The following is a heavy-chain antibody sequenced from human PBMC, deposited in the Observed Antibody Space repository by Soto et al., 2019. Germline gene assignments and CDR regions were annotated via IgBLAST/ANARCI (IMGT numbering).Heavy chain of an antibody. CDR1: GGSISSYY. J-gene: IGHJ6*03. Sequence: PSETLSLTCTVSGGSISSYYWSWIRQPPGKGLEWIGYIYYSGSTNYNPSLKSRVTILVDTSKNQFSLKLSSVTAADTAVYYCSRGASSSHYYYYMDVWGKGTTVTVSS. D-gene: IGHD6-6*01. V-gene: IGHV4-59*01. CDR3: SRGASSSHYYYYMDV. CDR2: IYYSGST.